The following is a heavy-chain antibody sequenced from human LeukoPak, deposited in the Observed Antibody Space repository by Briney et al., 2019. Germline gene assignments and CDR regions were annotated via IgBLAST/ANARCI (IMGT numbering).Heavy chain of an antibody. CDR1: GFTFSSYA. J-gene: IGHJ4*02. CDR2: ISYDGSNK. D-gene: IGHD2-15*01. CDR3: VRLVVVVAATHGVDY. V-gene: IGHV3-30-3*01. Sequence: PGGSLRLSCAASGFTFSSYAMHWVRQAPGKGLEWVAVISYDGSNKYYADSVKGRFTISRDSSKNTLYLQMNSLRAEDTAVYYCVRLVVVVAATHGVDYWGQGTLVTVSS.